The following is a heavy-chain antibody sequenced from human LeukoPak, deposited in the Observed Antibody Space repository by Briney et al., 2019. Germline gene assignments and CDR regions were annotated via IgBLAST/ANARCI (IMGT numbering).Heavy chain of an antibody. J-gene: IGHJ4*02. CDR1: GGSFSGYY. CDR2: INHSGST. V-gene: IGHV4-34*01. D-gene: IGHD2-2*01. Sequence: SETLSLTCAVYGGSFSGYYWSWIRQPPGKGLEWIGEINHSGSTNYNPSLKSRVTISVDTSKNQFSLELSSVTAADTAVYYCARGAPAAIDYWGQGTLVTVSS. CDR3: ARGAPAAIDY.